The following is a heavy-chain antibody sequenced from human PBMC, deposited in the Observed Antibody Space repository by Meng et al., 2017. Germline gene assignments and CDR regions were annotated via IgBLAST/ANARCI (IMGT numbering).Heavy chain of an antibody. CDR1: GFTFSDYY. D-gene: IGHD6-13*01. V-gene: IGHV3-11*04. Sequence: GESLKISCAASGFTFSDYYMSWIRQAPGKGLGWVSYISSSGSTIYYADSVKGRFTISRDNAKNSLYLQMNSLRAEDTAVYYCARVQLAAAGPLGGYYYYGMDVWGQGTTVTVSS. CDR3: ARVQLAAAGPLGGYYYYGMDV. J-gene: IGHJ6*02. CDR2: ISSSGSTI.